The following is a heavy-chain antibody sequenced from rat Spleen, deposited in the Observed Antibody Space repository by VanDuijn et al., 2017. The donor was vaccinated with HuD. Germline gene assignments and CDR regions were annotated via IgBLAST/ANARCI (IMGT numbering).Heavy chain of an antibody. V-gene: IGHV5S10*01. CDR3: ATQDYYDGDA. Sequence: LEWVATIIYDGSRTYYRDSVKGRFTISRDNAKSTLYLQMDSLRSEDTATYYCATQDYYDGDAWGQGASVTVSS. CDR2: IIYDGSRT. J-gene: IGHJ4*01.